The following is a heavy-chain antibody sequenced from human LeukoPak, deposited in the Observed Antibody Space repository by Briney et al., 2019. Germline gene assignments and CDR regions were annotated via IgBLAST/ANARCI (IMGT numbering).Heavy chain of an antibody. CDR2: IYYSGSA. D-gene: IGHD2/OR15-2a*01. Sequence: PSETLSLTCTGSGGSISGYYWSWIRQPPGKGLEYIGYIYYSGSANYNPSLKSRVTISVDTSKNQFSLKLSSVTAADTAVYYCARHFRAFDVWGQGTMVTVSS. CDR3: ARHFRAFDV. CDR1: GGSISGYY. V-gene: IGHV4-59*08. J-gene: IGHJ3*01.